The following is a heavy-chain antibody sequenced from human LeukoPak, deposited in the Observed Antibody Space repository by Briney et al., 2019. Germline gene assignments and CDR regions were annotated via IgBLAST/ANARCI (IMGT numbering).Heavy chain of an antibody. J-gene: IGHJ6*02. V-gene: IGHV1-2*02. CDR2: INPNSGGT. Sequence: ASVKVSFKASGYTFTGYYMHWVRQAPGQGLEWMGWINPNSGGTNYAQKFQGRVTMTRDTSISTAYMELSRLRSDDTAVYYCARYDYDILTGGYYYYYNGMDVWGQGTTVTVSS. CDR3: ARYDYDILTGGYYYYYNGMDV. D-gene: IGHD3-9*01. CDR1: GYTFTGYY.